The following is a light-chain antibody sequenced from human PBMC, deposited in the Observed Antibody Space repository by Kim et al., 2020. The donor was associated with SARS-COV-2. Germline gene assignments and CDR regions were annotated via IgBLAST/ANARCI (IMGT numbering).Light chain of an antibody. CDR3: QVWDSDSDHVV. CDR1: NIQSQS. CDR2: DDS. J-gene: IGLJ2*01. Sequence: APGKTANSPCGEPNIQSQSVHWYQQKSGRAPVMVVYDDSDRPSGIPERFSGSKSGNTATLTISRVEAGDEADYYCQVWDSDSDHVVFGGGTQLTVL. V-gene: IGLV3-21*03.